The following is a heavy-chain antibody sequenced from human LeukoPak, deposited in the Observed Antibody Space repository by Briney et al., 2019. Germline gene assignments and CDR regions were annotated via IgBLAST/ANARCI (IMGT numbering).Heavy chain of an antibody. V-gene: IGHV3-30*04. CDR3: ASPFAGDY. CDR1: GFTFSTYA. Sequence: PGRSLRLSCAASGFTFSTYAISWVRQAPGKGLEWVAVISYDGSNKYYADSVKGRFTISRDNSKNTLYLQMNSLRPEDTAVYYCASPFAGDYWGQGTLVTVSS. J-gene: IGHJ4*02. CDR2: ISYDGSNK. D-gene: IGHD1-1*01.